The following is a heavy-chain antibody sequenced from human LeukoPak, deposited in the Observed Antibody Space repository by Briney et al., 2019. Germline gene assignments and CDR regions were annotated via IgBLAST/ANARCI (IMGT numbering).Heavy chain of an antibody. J-gene: IGHJ3*02. CDR1: GGSISNYY. CDR2: IYYSGST. Sequence: SETLSLTCTVSGGSISNYYWSWIRQPPGKGLEWIGYIYYSGSTNYNPSLKSRVTISVDTSKNQFSLKLSSVTAADTAVYYCARVLFLGYCSSTSCYDDAFDIWGQGTMVTVSS. D-gene: IGHD2-2*01. CDR3: ARVLFLGYCSSTSCYDDAFDI. V-gene: IGHV4-59*01.